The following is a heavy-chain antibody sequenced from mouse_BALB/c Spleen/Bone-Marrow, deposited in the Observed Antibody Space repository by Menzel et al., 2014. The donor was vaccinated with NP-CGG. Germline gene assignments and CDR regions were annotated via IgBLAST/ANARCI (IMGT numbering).Heavy chain of an antibody. D-gene: IGHD2-4*01. CDR1: GYSITRDYA. J-gene: IGHJ3*01. CDR3: ARSSSYEYDVGFAY. CDR2: ISYSGST. Sequence: VQLQQSGPGLVKPSQSLSLTCIVTGYSITRDYAWNWIRQFPGNKLEWMGYISYSGSTTYNPSLESRISITRDTSKNQFFLQLNSVTTEDTATYYCARSSSYEYDVGFAYWGQGTLVTVSA. V-gene: IGHV3-2*02.